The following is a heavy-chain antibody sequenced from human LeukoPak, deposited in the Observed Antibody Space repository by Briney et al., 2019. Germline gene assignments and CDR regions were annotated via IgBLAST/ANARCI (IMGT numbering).Heavy chain of an antibody. Sequence: GGSLRLSCAASGFTFSSYWMSWVRQAPGKGLEWVANIKQDGSEKYYVDSVKGRFTISRDNSKNTLYLQMNSLRAEDTAVYYCAKDFEFGELWSPSYFDYWGQGTLVTVSS. CDR3: AKDFEFGELWSPSYFDY. CDR1: GFTFSSYW. CDR2: IKQDGSEK. D-gene: IGHD3-10*01. V-gene: IGHV3-7*01. J-gene: IGHJ4*02.